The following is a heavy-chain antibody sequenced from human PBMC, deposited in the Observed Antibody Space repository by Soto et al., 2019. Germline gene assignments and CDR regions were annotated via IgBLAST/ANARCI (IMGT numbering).Heavy chain of an antibody. Sequence: SETLSLTCAVYGGSFSGYYWSWIRQPPGKGLEWIGEINHSGSTNYNPSLKSRVTISVDTSKNQFSLKLSSVTAADTAVYYCARGPGYYDSSGYLEYFQHWGQGTLVTVPS. CDR3: ARGPGYYDSSGYLEYFQH. CDR2: INHSGST. CDR1: GGSFSGYY. V-gene: IGHV4-34*01. J-gene: IGHJ1*01. D-gene: IGHD3-22*01.